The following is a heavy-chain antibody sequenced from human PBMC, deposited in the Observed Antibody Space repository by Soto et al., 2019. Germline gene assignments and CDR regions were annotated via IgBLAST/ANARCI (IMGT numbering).Heavy chain of an antibody. D-gene: IGHD3-10*01. Sequence: QVQLVESGGGVVQPGRSLRLSCAASGFTFSSYGIHWVRQAPGKGLEWVAVIWYDGSNKYYADSVKGRFTISRDNSKNTLYLQMNSLRAEDTAVYYCARAYLSFDIWGQGTMVTVSS. CDR2: IWYDGSNK. J-gene: IGHJ3*02. CDR3: ARAYLSFDI. V-gene: IGHV3-33*01. CDR1: GFTFSSYG.